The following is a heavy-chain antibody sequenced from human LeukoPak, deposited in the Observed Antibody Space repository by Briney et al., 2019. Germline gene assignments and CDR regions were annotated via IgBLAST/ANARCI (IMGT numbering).Heavy chain of an antibody. CDR2: ISSSSTYI. CDR3: TSSILKRESVTTTPDVFDV. J-gene: IGHJ3*01. D-gene: IGHD2-21*01. Sequence: GGSLRLSCAASGFTFSSYSMNWVRQAPGEGLEWVSSISSSSTYIYYADSVKGRFTISRDSAKNSLYLQMNSLRAEDTAVYYCTSSILKRESVTTTPDVFDVWGQGTRVTVSS. V-gene: IGHV3-21*04. CDR1: GFTFSSYS.